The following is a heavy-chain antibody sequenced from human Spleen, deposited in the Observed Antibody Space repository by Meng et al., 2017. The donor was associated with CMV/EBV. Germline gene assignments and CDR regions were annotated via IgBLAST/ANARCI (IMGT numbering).Heavy chain of an antibody. D-gene: IGHD5-24*01. J-gene: IGHJ4*02. V-gene: IGHV3-21*01. CDR2: ISSSSSYI. Sequence: GKSLKISCAASGFTFSSYSMNWVRQAPGKGLEWVSSISSSSSYIYYADSVKGRFTISRDNAKNSLYLQMNSLRAEDTAVYYCARDGEMATLNFDHWGQGILVTVSS. CDR1: GFTFSSYS. CDR3: ARDGEMATLNFDH.